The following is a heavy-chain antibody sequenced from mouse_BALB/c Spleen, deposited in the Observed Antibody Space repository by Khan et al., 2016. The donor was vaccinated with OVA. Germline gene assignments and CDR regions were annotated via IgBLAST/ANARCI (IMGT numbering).Heavy chain of an antibody. CDR1: GFTFSDYG. CDR2: ISSLAYSI. J-gene: IGHJ4*01. Sequence: EVELVESGGGLVQPGGSRKLSCAASGFTFSDYGLAWVRQAPGKGPEWVAFISSLAYSIYYADTVTGRFTISRENAKKTLYLEMSSLRSEDTAMXYCGRSWAMDYWGQGTSVTVAS. CDR3: GRSWAMDY. V-gene: IGHV5-15*02.